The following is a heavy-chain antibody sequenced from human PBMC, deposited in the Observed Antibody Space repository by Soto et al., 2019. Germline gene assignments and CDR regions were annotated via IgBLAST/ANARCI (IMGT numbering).Heavy chain of an antibody. CDR2: ISAYNGNT. CDR1: GYTFTSYG. J-gene: IGHJ6*02. Sequence: ASVKVSCKASGYTFTSYGISWVRQAPGQGLEWMGWISAYNGNTNYAQKLQGRVTMTTDTSTSTAYMELRSLRSDDTAVYYCARDLADTAMVTSYYYYYGMDVWGQGATVTVSS. V-gene: IGHV1-18*01. D-gene: IGHD5-18*01. CDR3: ARDLADTAMVTSYYYYYGMDV.